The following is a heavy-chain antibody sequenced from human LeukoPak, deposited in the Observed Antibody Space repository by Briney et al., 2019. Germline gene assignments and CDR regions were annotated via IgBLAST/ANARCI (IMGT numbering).Heavy chain of an antibody. V-gene: IGHV4-59*12. Sequence: SETLSLTCTVSDDSITMYYWTWIRQPPGKGLEWIGYVDHTGSTKFNPSLNGRVSISRDTSNNFFSLKLSSVTAADTAVYYCARRTLTPLSYNWFDPWGQGTLVTVSS. J-gene: IGHJ5*02. D-gene: IGHD3-16*02. CDR3: ARRTLTPLSYNWFDP. CDR1: DDSITMYY. CDR2: VDHTGST.